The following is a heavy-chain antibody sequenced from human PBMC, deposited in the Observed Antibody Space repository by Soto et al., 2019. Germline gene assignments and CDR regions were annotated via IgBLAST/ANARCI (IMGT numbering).Heavy chain of an antibody. CDR2: IKSKTDGGTT. CDR3: TTPYYDFWSGARNPHYGMDV. Sequence: GGSLRLSCAASGFTFSNAWMNWVRQAPGKGLEWVGRIKSKTDGGTTDYAAPVKGRFTISRDDSKNTLYLQMNSLKTEDTAVYYCTTPYYDFWSGARNPHYGMDVWGQGTTVTVSS. D-gene: IGHD3-3*01. V-gene: IGHV3-15*07. J-gene: IGHJ6*02. CDR1: GFTFSNAW.